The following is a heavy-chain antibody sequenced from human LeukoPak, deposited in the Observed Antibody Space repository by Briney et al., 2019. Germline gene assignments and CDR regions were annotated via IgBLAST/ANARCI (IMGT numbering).Heavy chain of an antibody. CDR1: GYTFTSYD. CDR3: ASSLRPVVVIAHPPGY. V-gene: IGHV1-2*02. D-gene: IGHD2-21*01. Sequence: EASVKVSCKASGYTFTSYDINWVRQATGQGLEWMGWMNPNSGGTNYAQKFQGRVTMTRDTSISTAYMELSRLRSDDTAVYYCASSLRPVVVIAHPPGYWGQGTLVTVSS. J-gene: IGHJ4*02. CDR2: MNPNSGGT.